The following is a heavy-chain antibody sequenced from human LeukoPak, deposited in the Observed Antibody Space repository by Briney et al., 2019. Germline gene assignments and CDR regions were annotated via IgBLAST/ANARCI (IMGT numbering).Heavy chain of an antibody. D-gene: IGHD3-22*01. CDR3: ARDDDSSGGHDY. J-gene: IGHJ4*02. CDR1: GFTVSSNY. Sequence: GGSLRLSCAASGFTVSSNYMSWVRQAPGKGLEWVSVIYSGGSTYYADSVKGRFTISRDNSKNTLYLQMNSLRAEDTAVYYCARDDDSSGGHDYWGQGTLVTVSS. CDR2: IYSGGST. V-gene: IGHV3-66*01.